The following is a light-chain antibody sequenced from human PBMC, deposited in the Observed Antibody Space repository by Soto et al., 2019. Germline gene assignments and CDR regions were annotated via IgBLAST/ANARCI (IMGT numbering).Light chain of an antibody. CDR3: AAWDASLNIWV. J-gene: IGLJ3*02. CDR1: SSNIGTTA. V-gene: IGLV1-44*01. CDR2: SND. Sequence: QPVLTQPPSASGTPGQRVTISCSGTSSNIGTTAVNWYQQLPGTAPKGLIYSNDLRRSGVPDRFSASKSGTSASLAISGLQSEDEADYYCAAWDASLNIWVFGGGTQLTVL.